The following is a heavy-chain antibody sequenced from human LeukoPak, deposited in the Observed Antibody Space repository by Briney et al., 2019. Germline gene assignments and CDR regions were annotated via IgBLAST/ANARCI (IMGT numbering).Heavy chain of an antibody. D-gene: IGHD4-17*01. CDR3: ARRATLTTNDAFDI. CDR2: IYPGDSDT. V-gene: IGHV5-51*01. CDR1: GYSFASYW. J-gene: IGHJ3*02. Sequence: GESLKISCKGSGYSFASYWIAWVRQMPGKGLEWMGIIYPGDSDTRYSPSFQGQVTISADRSISTAYLQWSSLKASDTAMYYCARRATLTTNDAFDIWGQGTMVTVSS.